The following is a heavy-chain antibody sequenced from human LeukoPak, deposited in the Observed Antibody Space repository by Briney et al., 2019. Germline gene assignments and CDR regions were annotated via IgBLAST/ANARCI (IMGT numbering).Heavy chain of an antibody. CDR3: ARDSIVLRYRRFDP. CDR2: INHSGST. V-gene: IGHV4-34*01. D-gene: IGHD3-9*01. J-gene: IGHJ5*02. Sequence: SETLSLTRAVYGGSFSGYYWSWIRQPPGKGLEWIGEINHSGSTNYNPSLKSRVTISVDTSKNQFSLKLSSVTAADTAVYYCARDSIVLRYRRFDPWGQGTLVTVSS. CDR1: GGSFSGYY.